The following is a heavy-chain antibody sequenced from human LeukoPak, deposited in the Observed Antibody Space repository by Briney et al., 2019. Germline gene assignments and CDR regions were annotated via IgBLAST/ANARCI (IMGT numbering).Heavy chain of an antibody. CDR1: GFTFSGYA. D-gene: IGHD5-18*01. CDR2: ISGSGGST. V-gene: IGHV3-23*01. J-gene: IGHJ4*02. Sequence: PGGSLRLSCAASGFTFSGYAMSWVRQAPGKGLEWVSAISGSGGSTYYADSVKGRFTISRDNSKNTLYLQMNSLRAEDTAVYYCAKNTAMVREIDYWGQGTLVTVSS. CDR3: AKNTAMVREIDY.